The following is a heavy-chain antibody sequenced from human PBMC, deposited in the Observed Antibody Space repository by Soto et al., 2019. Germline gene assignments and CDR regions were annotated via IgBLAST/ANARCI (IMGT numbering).Heavy chain of an antibody. Sequence: VQLVQSGAEVKKPGSSVKVSCKASGGTFGSNAFSWVRQAPGQGLEWMGGIIPIFGTRNYAQNFQGRVTITADEPTSTVYMELSSLTSEDTAIYYCARDPGSGTRNPPWFDPWGQGTLVTVSS. CDR3: ARDPGSGTRNPPWFDP. CDR1: GGTFGSNA. CDR2: IIPIFGTR. V-gene: IGHV1-69*12. J-gene: IGHJ5*02. D-gene: IGHD1-26*01.